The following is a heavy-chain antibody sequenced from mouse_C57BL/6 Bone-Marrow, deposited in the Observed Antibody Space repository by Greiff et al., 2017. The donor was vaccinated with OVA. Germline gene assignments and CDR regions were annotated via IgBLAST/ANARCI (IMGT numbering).Heavy chain of an antibody. V-gene: IGHV14-4*01. Sequence: EVQLQQSGAELVRPGASVKLSCTASGFNIKDDYMHWVKQRPEQGLEWIGWIDPENGDTEYASKFQGKATITADTSSNTAYLQLSSLTSEDTAVDYCTPYGSSYLYAMDYWGQGTAVTVSS. CDR1: GFNIKDDY. J-gene: IGHJ4*01. D-gene: IGHD1-1*01. CDR3: TPYGSSYLYAMDY. CDR2: IDPENGDT.